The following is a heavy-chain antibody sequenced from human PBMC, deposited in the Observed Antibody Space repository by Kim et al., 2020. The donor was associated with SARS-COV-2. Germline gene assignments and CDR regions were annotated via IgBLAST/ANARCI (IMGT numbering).Heavy chain of an antibody. CDR1: GFTFSNYG. D-gene: IGHD3-9*01. V-gene: IGHV3-23*01. Sequence: GGSLRLSCAATGFTFSNYGISWVRQAPGKGLEWVAVISGSGVSTNYAGSVRGRFTISRDNSKNTVYLHMNSLRAEDTAEYYCATRDTSDWHYFERWGQGTLITVSS. CDR3: ATRDTSDWHYFER. J-gene: IGHJ4*02. CDR2: ISGSGVST.